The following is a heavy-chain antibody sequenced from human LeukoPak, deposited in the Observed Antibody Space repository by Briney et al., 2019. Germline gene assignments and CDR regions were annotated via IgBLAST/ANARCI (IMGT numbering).Heavy chain of an antibody. J-gene: IGHJ2*01. CDR3: ARALVSSAWYFDL. CDR2: IYTSGST. V-gene: IGHV4-4*07. D-gene: IGHD3-16*02. CDR1: GGSISSYY. Sequence: PSETLSLTCTVSGGSISSYYWSWIRQPAGKGLEWIGRIYTSGSTNYNPSLRSRVTTSVDTPNNQFSLKLSSVTAADTAVYYCARALVSSAWYFDLWGRGTLVTVSS.